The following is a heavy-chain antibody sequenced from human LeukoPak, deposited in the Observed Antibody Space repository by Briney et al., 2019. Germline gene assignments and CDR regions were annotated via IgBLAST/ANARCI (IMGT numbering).Heavy chain of an antibody. CDR2: ISGSGGST. V-gene: IGHV3-23*01. Sequence: QSGGSLRLSCAASGFTFSSYAMSWVRQAPGKGLEWVSAISGSGGSTYYADSVKGRFTISRDNSKNTLYLQMNSLRAEDTAVYYCANLIQPDRGFDYWGQGTLVTVSS. D-gene: IGHD5-18*01. J-gene: IGHJ4*02. CDR1: GFTFSSYA. CDR3: ANLIQPDRGFDY.